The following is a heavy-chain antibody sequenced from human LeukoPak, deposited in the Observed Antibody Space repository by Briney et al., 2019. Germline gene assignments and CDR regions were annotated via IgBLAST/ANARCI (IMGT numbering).Heavy chain of an antibody. V-gene: IGHV3-23*01. D-gene: IGHD3-22*01. J-gene: IGHJ4*02. Sequence: GGSLRLSCAASGFTFSSYNMSWVRQAPGRGLEWASSTAGSGISKDYADSVKGRFTISKDKSKNTLYLQMDNLRAEDTGVYFCARLPTFYYDSSGYHYDYWGQGTLVTVSS. CDR1: GFTFSSYN. CDR2: TAGSGISK. CDR3: ARLPTFYYDSSGYHYDY.